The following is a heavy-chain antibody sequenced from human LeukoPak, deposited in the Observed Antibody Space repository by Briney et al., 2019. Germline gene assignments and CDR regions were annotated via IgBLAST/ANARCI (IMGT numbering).Heavy chain of an antibody. CDR2: ISSSSSYI. Sequence: RGSLRLSRAPSVFTLSSYSMNWVRPAPGKGLEWVSSISSSSSYIYYADSVKGRFTISRDNAKNSLYLQMSSLRAEDTAVYYCARVLHKRNYDSSDYYGFWGEGTRVTVSS. J-gene: IGHJ4*02. D-gene: IGHD3-22*01. V-gene: IGHV3-21*01. CDR3: ARVLHKRNYDSSDYYGF. CDR1: VFTLSSYS.